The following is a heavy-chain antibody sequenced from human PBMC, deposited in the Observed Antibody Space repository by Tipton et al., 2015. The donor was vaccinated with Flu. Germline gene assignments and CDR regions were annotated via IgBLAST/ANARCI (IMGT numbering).Heavy chain of an antibody. D-gene: IGHD6-19*01. CDR2: IHSSGTT. CDR3: VRAESSVWAGYYYGLDV. Sequence: TLSLTCSVSGGSISSGNYFWNWIRQPAGKGLEWIGRIHSSGTTYYKPSLKSRVSISVDTSKNHFSLAVRSVTAADTSIYFCVRAESSVWAGYYYGLDVWGQGTTVTVSS. CDR1: GGSISSGNYF. J-gene: IGHJ6*02. V-gene: IGHV4-61*02.